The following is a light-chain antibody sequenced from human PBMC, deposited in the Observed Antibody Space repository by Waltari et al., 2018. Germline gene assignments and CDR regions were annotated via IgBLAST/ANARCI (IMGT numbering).Light chain of an antibody. CDR1: SSKIGAGSD. V-gene: IGLV1-40*01. J-gene: IGLJ1*01. Sequence: QSVLTQPPSVSGAPGQRVTISCPGSSSKIGAGSDVHWYQQLPGTAPKLLIYGNSNRPSGVPDRFSGSKSGTSASLAITGLQAEDEADYYCQSYDSSLSGYVFGTGTKVTVL. CDR3: QSYDSSLSGYV. CDR2: GNS.